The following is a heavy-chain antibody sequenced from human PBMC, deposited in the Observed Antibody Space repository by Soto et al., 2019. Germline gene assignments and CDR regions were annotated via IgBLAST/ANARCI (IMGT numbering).Heavy chain of an antibody. J-gene: IGHJ4*02. Sequence: EVQLLESGGGLVRPGGCLRLSCTASGFSFSSYALSWVRQAPGKGLEWVSTISGSDGKTYYADSVKGRFSISRDTSKTTLYLEMTSLRVEDTAVYYCARWSFLDYWGQGTRVTVS. D-gene: IGHD1-26*01. CDR1: GFSFSSYA. CDR2: ISGSDGKT. V-gene: IGHV3-23*01. CDR3: ARWSFLDY.